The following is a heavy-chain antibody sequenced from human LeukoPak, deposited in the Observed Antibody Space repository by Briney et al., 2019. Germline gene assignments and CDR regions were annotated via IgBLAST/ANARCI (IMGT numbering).Heavy chain of an antibody. CDR1: GYTFTSYA. Sequence: GASVKVSCKASGYTFTSYAMNWVRQAPGQGLEWMGWINTNTGNPTYAQGFTGRFVFSLDTSVSTAYLQISSLKAEDTAVYYCARGKEDGYYDSSGYPTLDAFDFWGQGTMVTVSS. CDR3: ARGKEDGYYDSSGYPTLDAFDF. CDR2: INTNTGNP. J-gene: IGHJ3*01. V-gene: IGHV7-4-1*02. D-gene: IGHD3-22*01.